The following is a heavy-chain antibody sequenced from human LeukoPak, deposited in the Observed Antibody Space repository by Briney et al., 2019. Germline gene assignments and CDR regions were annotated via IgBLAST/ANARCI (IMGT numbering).Heavy chain of an antibody. CDR3: ARGYWGEYQLLSGGVWYYYGMDV. CDR1: GGSFSGYY. J-gene: IGHJ6*02. CDR2: INHSGST. Sequence: SETLSLTCAVYGGSFSGYYWSWIRQPPGQGLEWIGEINHSGSTNYNSSLKSRVTISVATSKNQFSLKLSSVTAADTAVYYCARGYWGEYQLLSGGVWYYYGMDVWGQGTTVTVSS. D-gene: IGHD2-2*01. V-gene: IGHV4-34*01.